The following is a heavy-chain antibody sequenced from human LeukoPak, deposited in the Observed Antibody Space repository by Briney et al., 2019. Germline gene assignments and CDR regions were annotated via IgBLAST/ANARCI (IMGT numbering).Heavy chain of an antibody. D-gene: IGHD3-9*01. CDR2: INPNSGGT. CDR3: AGGYDILTGPPLVY. J-gene: IGHJ4*02. CDR1: GYTFTGYY. Sequence: GASVKVSCKASGYTFTGYYMHWVRQAPGQGLEGMGWINPNSGGTNYAQKFQGRVTMTRDTSISTAYMELSRLRSDDTAVYYCAGGYDILTGPPLVYWGQGTLVTVSS. V-gene: IGHV1-2*02.